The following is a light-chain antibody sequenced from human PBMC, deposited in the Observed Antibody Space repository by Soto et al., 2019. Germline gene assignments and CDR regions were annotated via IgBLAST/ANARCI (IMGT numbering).Light chain of an antibody. Sequence: QSALAQPPSASGSPGQSVAISCTGTTSDVGGYNFVSWYQQHPGKAPKLIIYEATTRPSGVPDRFSGAWSGNTASLIVSGLQAEDEADYYCSAFAGSEGYVFGSGTKLTVL. CDR1: TSDVGGYNF. CDR3: SAFAGSEGYV. J-gene: IGLJ1*01. V-gene: IGLV2-8*01. CDR2: EAT.